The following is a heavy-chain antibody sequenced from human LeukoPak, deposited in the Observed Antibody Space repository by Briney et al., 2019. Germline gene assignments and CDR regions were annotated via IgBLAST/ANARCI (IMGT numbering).Heavy chain of an antibody. CDR2: INPNSGGT. CDR1: GYTFTGYY. CDR3: ARDRPSPTPRPDIGQAVYRYRLEADAFDI. D-gene: IGHD2-15*01. V-gene: IGHV1-2*02. Sequence: GASVKVSCKASGYTFTGYYMHWVRQAPGQGLEWMGWINPNSGGTNYAQKFQGRVTMTRDTSISTAYMELSSLRSEDTAVYYCARDRPSPTPRPDIGQAVYRYRLEADAFDIWGQGTMVTVSS. J-gene: IGHJ3*02.